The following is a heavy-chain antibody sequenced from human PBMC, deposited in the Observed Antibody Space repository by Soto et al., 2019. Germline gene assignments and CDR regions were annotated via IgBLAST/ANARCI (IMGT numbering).Heavy chain of an antibody. Sequence: QVQLQEAGPGMVKPSETLSLTCRISGGSISSYYWNWLRQAPGKGLEWIWFISYSGSTNYNPALTSRVTISVYTSKDQISLRLNSVTAADTAVYYCARVQSTSWGYYYAVDVWGQGTTVTVSS. D-gene: IGHD2-2*01. V-gene: IGHV4-59*01. CDR2: ISYSGST. CDR1: GGSISSYY. J-gene: IGHJ6*01. CDR3: ARVQSTSWGYYYAVDV.